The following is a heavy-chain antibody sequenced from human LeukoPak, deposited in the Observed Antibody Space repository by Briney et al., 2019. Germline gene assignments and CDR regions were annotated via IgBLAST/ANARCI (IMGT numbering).Heavy chain of an antibody. V-gene: IGHV3-9*01. CDR2: ISWNSGYI. Sequence: PGGSLRLSCAASGFTFDDYAMHWVRQAPGKGLEWVSGISWNSGYIGYADSVKGRFTISRDNAKNSLYLQMNSLRVEDTAVYYCAIYYYDSSGQPDWGQGTLVTVSS. J-gene: IGHJ4*02. CDR1: GFTFDDYA. D-gene: IGHD3-22*01. CDR3: AIYYYDSSGQPD.